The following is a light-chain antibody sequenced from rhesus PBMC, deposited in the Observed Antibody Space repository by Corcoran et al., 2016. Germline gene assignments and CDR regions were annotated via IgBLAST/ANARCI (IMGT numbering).Light chain of an antibody. Sequence: DIVMIQTPLSLPVTLGEPASISCRSSQSLINSDGKTYLHWYLQKPGQSPQLLMSLISKRASGVPDKFRGSGSGTNFTLQISRVEAEDVGVYSCMQALRSPWTFGQGTKVEIK. CDR1: QSLINSDGKTY. CDR2: LIS. V-gene: IGKV2-82*02. J-gene: IGKJ1*01. CDR3: MQALRSPWT.